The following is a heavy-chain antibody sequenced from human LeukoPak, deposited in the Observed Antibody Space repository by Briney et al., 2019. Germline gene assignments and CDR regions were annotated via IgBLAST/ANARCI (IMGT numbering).Heavy chain of an antibody. CDR2: MFANGST. CDR3: ARLSQYQLLFYYYYYYMDV. V-gene: IGHV4-4*08. D-gene: IGHD2-2*01. Sequence: SETLSLTCTASGGSISSFHWSWIRQPPRKGLEWIGYMFANGSTNYNPSLKSRVTLSIDASKSQFSLKLISVTAADTAVYYCARLSQYQLLFYYYYYYMDVWGKGTTVIVSS. J-gene: IGHJ6*03. CDR1: GGSISSFH.